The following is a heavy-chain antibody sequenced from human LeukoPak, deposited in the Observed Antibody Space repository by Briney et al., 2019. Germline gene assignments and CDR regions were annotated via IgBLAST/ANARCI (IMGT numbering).Heavy chain of an antibody. D-gene: IGHD2-15*01. J-gene: IGHJ6*03. CDR2: IISDGSK. CDR1: GLTFSIYW. V-gene: IGHV3-74*01. Sequence: GACLRLSCVASGLTFSIYWMHWVRQAPGRGLGWVSHIISDGSKNYADSVKGRFITSRDNAKNTLYLQMNSLRAEDTAVYYCARGVVPHYYYYMDVWGKGTTVTISS. CDR3: ARGVVPHYYYYMDV.